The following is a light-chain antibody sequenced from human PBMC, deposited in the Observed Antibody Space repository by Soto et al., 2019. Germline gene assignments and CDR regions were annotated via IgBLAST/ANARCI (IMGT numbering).Light chain of an antibody. CDR3: QQSYSTPPRLT. Sequence: DIQMTQSPSSLSASVGDRVTITCRASQSISSYLNWYQQKPGKAPKLLIYAASSLQSGVPSRFSGSGSGTDFTLIISILQPEDFATYYCQQSYSTPPRLTFGGGTKVEIK. CDR1: QSISSY. J-gene: IGKJ4*01. V-gene: IGKV1-39*01. CDR2: AAS.